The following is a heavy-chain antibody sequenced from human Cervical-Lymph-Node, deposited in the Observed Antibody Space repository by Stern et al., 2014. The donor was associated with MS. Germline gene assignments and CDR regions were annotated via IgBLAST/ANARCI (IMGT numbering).Heavy chain of an antibody. CDR2: IYPDDSDT. D-gene: IGHD3-10*01. CDR3: ARMWAVQGPRGNLPGYFQH. Sequence: VQLVESGAEVKKPGESLKISCKGSGYSFTNYWIGWVRQMPGKGLEWMGIIYPDDSDTRSGPSFQGQVTISADKSINTAYLQWSSLKASDTAMYYCARMWAVQGPRGNLPGYFQHWGQGTLVTVSS. V-gene: IGHV5-51*01. J-gene: IGHJ1*01. CDR1: GYSFTNYW.